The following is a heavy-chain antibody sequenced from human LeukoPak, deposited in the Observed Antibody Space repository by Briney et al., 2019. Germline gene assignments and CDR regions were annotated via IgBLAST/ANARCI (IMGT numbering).Heavy chain of an antibody. D-gene: IGHD6-19*01. Sequence: PSETLPLTCTVSGGSISSSSYYWGWIRQPPGKGLEWIGSIYYSGSTYYNPSLKSRVTISVDTSKNQFSLKLSSVTAADTAVYYCAGIAVAVYFDYWGQGTLVTVSS. CDR3: AGIAVAVYFDY. CDR2: IYYSGST. V-gene: IGHV4-39*01. J-gene: IGHJ4*02. CDR1: GGSISSSSYY.